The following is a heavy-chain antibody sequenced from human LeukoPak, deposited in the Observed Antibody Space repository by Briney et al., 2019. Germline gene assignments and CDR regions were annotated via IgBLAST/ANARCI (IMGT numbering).Heavy chain of an antibody. Sequence: PGGSLRLSCAASGFTFSSYSMNWVRQAPGKGLEWVSSISSSSSYIYYAVSVKGRFTISRDNAKNSLYLQMNSLRAEDTAVYYCARDIIAARPGNWFDPWGQGTLVTVSS. V-gene: IGHV3-21*01. J-gene: IGHJ5*02. CDR1: GFTFSSYS. CDR2: ISSSSSYI. CDR3: ARDIIAARPGNWFDP. D-gene: IGHD6-6*01.